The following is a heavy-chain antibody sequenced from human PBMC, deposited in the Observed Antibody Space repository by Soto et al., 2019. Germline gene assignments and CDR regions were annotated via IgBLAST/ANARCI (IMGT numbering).Heavy chain of an antibody. D-gene: IGHD2-15*01. CDR1: GGTFSSYA. CDR2: IIPIFGTA. Sequence: SVKVSCKASGGTFSSYAISWVRQAPGQGLEWMGGIIPIFGTANYAQKFQGRVTITADESTSTAYMELSSLRSEDTAVYYCARVGCSGGSCYSVNWFDPWGQGTLVTVSS. J-gene: IGHJ5*02. V-gene: IGHV1-69*13. CDR3: ARVGCSGGSCYSVNWFDP.